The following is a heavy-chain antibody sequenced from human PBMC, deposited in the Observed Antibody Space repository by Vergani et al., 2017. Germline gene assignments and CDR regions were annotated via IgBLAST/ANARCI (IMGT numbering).Heavy chain of an antibody. CDR3: ARGASGDYVSSFDY. CDR1: GFTFSSYA. D-gene: IGHD4-17*01. CDR2: ISYDGSNK. J-gene: IGHJ4*02. Sequence: QVQLEESGGGVVQPGRSLRLSCAASGFTFSSYAMHWVRQAPGKGLEWVAVISYDGSNKYYADSVKGRFTISRDNSKNTLYLQMNSLRAEDTAVYYCARGASGDYVSSFDYWGQGTLVAVSS. V-gene: IGHV3-30-3*01.